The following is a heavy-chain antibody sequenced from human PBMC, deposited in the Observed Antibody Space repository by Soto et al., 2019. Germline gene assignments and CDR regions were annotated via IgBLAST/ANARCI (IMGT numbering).Heavy chain of an antibody. V-gene: IGHV3-15*01. CDR2: IKSKTDGGTI. Sequence: EVQLVESGGGLVKPGGSLRLSCEASGFTFSSAWMSWVRQAPGKGPEWVGRIKSKTDGGTIDYAATVKGRFTISRDDIKTRLYLQMDILKTEYTAIYYCTTEPPPRYRSVGTWYLVIDYPYYGMDVWGQGTTVTVSS. CDR1: GFTFSSAW. D-gene: IGHD2-15*01. CDR3: TTEPPPRYRSVGTWYLVIDYPYYGMDV. J-gene: IGHJ6*02.